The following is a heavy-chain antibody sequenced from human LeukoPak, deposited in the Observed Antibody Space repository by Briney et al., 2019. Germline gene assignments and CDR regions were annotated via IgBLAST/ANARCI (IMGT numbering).Heavy chain of an antibody. J-gene: IGHJ4*02. CDR3: AKELAGSYGDYDY. CDR1: GFTFSNYA. V-gene: IGHV3-23*01. CDR2: ISSGGGSA. Sequence: GGSLRLSCAASGFTFSNYAMNWVRQAPGKGLEWVSGISSGGGSAYYADSVKGRFTISRDNSKNTLYLQMNSLRAEDTAVYYCAKELAGSYGDYDYWGQGTLVTVSS. D-gene: IGHD4-17*01.